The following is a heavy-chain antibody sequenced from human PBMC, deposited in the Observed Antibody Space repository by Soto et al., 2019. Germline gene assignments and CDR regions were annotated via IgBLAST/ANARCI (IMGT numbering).Heavy chain of an antibody. J-gene: IGHJ3*02. CDR2: ISSSSSTI. D-gene: IGHD2-2*01. CDR1: GFTFSSYS. V-gene: IGHV3-48*01. CDR3: ARRIVVARGDAFDI. Sequence: GGSLRLSCAASGFTFSSYSMNWVRQAPGKGLEWVSYISSSSSTIYYADSVKGRFTISRDNAKNSLYLQMNSLRAEDTAVYYCARRIVVARGDAFDIWGQGTMVTVSS.